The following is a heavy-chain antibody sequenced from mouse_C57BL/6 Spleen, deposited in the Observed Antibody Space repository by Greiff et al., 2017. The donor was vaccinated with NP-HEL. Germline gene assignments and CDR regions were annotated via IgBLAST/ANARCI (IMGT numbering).Heavy chain of an antibody. CDR2: IYPRSGNT. CDR3: ARHLTTVVARAMDY. CDR1: GYTFTSYG. D-gene: IGHD1-1*01. V-gene: IGHV1-81*01. J-gene: IGHJ4*01. Sequence: QVQLQQSGAELARPGASVKLSCKASGYTFTSYGISWVKQRTGQGLEWIGEIYPRSGNTYYNEKFKGKATLTADKSSSTAYMELRSLTSEDSAVYFCARHLTTVVARAMDYWGQGTSVTVSS.